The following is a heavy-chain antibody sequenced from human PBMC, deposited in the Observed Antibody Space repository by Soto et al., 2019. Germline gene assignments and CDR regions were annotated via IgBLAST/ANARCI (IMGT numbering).Heavy chain of an antibody. V-gene: IGHV3-23*01. CDR1: GFTFSSYA. CDR3: AKVSAGNYYYGMDV. J-gene: IGHJ6*02. D-gene: IGHD6-13*01. Sequence: EVQLLESGGGLVQPGGSLRLSCAASGFTFSSYAMSWVRQAPGKGLEWVPAISGSGGSTYYADSVKGRFTISRDNSKNTLYLQMNSLRAEDTAVYYCAKVSAGNYYYGMDVWGQGTTVTVSS. CDR2: ISGSGGST.